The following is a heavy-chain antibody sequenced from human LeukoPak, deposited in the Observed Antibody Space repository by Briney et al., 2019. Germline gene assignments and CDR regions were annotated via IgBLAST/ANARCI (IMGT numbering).Heavy chain of an antibody. CDR1: GYTFTNDY. CDR2: INHGDGST. D-gene: IGHD6-6*01. V-gene: IGHV1-46*03. CDR3: TLAGQLVFNY. Sequence: ASVKVSCKTVGYTFTNDYMQWGRQAPGEGGERMGIINHGDGSTKYTQKFKGRVTITRDTSKRTVYMDMSSLRSAHTAVYYCTLAGQLVFNYCGQGTLVIVSS. J-gene: IGHJ4*02.